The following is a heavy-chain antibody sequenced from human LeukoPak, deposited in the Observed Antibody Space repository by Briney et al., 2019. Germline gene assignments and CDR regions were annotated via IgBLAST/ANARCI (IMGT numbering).Heavy chain of an antibody. CDR3: ARDHVVNGLVFDY. J-gene: IGHJ4*02. CDR2: INQDGSER. CDR1: GFSFSTFW. Sequence: PGGSLRLSCVTSGFSFSTFWMNWVRQAPGKGLEWVANINQDGSERQYVDSVKGRFTISRDNAKNSMYLQMNSLNVEDTAIYFCARDHVVNGLVFDYWGQGILVTVSS. D-gene: IGHD2-15*01. V-gene: IGHV3-7*01.